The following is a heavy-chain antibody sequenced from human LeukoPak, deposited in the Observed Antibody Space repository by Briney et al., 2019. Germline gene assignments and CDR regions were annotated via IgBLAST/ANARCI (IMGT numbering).Heavy chain of an antibody. CDR3: AKGYGSS. J-gene: IGHJ6*02. Sequence: PGGSLRLSCAASGFTFSSYAMSWVRQAPGKGLEWVSGISAGGGTTYYADSVKGRFTLSRDNSKDTLYLQMNSLRAEDTALYYCAKGYGSSWGQGTTVTVSS. D-gene: IGHD6-13*01. CDR1: GFTFSSYA. V-gene: IGHV3-23*01. CDR2: ISAGGGTT.